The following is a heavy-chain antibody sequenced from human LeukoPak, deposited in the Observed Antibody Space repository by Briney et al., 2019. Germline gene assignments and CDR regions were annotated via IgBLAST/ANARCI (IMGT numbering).Heavy chain of an antibody. CDR1: GFTFSSYA. CDR2: ISGSGGST. J-gene: IGHJ6*03. CDR3: AKYIGYCSGGSCAKDYYYYYMDV. D-gene: IGHD2-15*01. V-gene: IGHV3-23*01. Sequence: GGSLRLSCAASGFTFSSYAMSWVRQAPGKGLEWVSAISGSGGSTYYADSVKGRFTISRDNSKNTLYLQMNSLRAEDTAVYYCAKYIGYCSGGSCAKDYYYYYMDVWGKGTTVTASS.